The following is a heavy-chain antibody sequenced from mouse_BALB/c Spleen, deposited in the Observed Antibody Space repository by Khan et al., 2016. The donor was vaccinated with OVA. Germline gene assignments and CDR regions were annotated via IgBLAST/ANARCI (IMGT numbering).Heavy chain of an antibody. Sequence: QVQLQQPGPELVKPGASVKMSCKASGYTFTDYDIRWVKQRTGQGLEWIGEIYPGSGRTYYNEKFKGKATLTADKSSNTAYMQLSSLTSEDSAVYFSAKIFYGNSYAMDYWGQGTAVTVSS. CDR3: AKIFYGNSYAMDY. CDR2: IYPGSGRT. D-gene: IGHD2-1*01. CDR1: GYTFTDYD. V-gene: IGHV1-77*01. J-gene: IGHJ4*01.